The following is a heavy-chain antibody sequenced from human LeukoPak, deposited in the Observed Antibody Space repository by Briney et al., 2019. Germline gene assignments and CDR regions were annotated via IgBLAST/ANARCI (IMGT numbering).Heavy chain of an antibody. CDR1: GFTLSDHY. D-gene: IGHD1-14*01. CDR3: VRGHNSFDY. Sequence: GGSLRLSCAASGFTLSDHYMVWVRQAPRKGLEWVSRTRDRTHSYSTEYAASVNGSFPISRHDSKNSFYLQMNSLKTEDTAVYYCVRGHNSFDYWGQGTLVTVSS. J-gene: IGHJ4*02. V-gene: IGHV3-72*01. CDR2: TRDRTHSYST.